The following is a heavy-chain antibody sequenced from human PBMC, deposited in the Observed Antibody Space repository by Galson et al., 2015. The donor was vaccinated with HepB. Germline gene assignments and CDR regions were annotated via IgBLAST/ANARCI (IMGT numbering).Heavy chain of an antibody. V-gene: IGHV4-34*01. Sequence: LSLTCAVYGGSFSGYYWSWIRQPPGKGLEWIGEINHSGSTNYNPSLKSRVTISVDTSKNQFSLKLSSVTAADAAVYYCARGGRSGWSIDYWGQGTLVTVSS. CDR3: ARGGRSGWSIDY. CDR2: INHSGST. J-gene: IGHJ4*02. D-gene: IGHD6-19*01. CDR1: GGSFSGYY.